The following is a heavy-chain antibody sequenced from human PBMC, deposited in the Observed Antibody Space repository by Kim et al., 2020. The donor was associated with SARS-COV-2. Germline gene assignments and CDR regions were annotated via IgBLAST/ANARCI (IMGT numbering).Heavy chain of an antibody. CDR1: GYTFTSYA. V-gene: IGHV1-3*01. D-gene: IGHD6-6*01. J-gene: IGHJ5*02. Sequence: ASVKVSCKASGYTFTSYAMHWVRQAPGQRLEWMGWINAGNGNTKYSQKFQGRVTITRDTSASTAYMELSSLRSEDTAVYYCARDRIGIYSSSWFVPWGQGTLVTVSS. CDR2: INAGNGNT. CDR3: ARDRIGIYSSSWFVP.